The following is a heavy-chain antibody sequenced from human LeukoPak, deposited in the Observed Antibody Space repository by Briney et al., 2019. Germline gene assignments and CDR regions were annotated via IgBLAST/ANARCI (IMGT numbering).Heavy chain of an antibody. V-gene: IGHV1-2*02. D-gene: IGHD5-12*01. J-gene: IGHJ4*02. CDR1: GYTFTGYY. Sequence: ASVKVSCKASGYTFTGYYMHWMRQAPGQGFEWMGWINPNSGGTNYAQKFQGRVTMTRDTSISTAYMELSRLRSDDTAVYYCARVFNSGNDVDYWGQGTLVTVSS. CDR2: INPNSGGT. CDR3: ARVFNSGNDVDY.